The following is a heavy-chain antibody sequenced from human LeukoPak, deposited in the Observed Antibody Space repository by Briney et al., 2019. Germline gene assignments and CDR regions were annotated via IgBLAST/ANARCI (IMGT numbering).Heavy chain of an antibody. CDR2: VSDVGDT. Sequence: SETLSLTCTVSGGPITSYYWSWIRQPPGKGLEWIAYVSDVGDTNYNPALKSRVTISLDKSKNQFSLKLGSVTAADTAVYFCARADTENYGGLSFNSWGQGSLVTVSS. J-gene: IGHJ4*02. CDR1: GGPITSYY. CDR3: ARADTENYGGLSFNS. V-gene: IGHV4-59*01. D-gene: IGHD4-23*01.